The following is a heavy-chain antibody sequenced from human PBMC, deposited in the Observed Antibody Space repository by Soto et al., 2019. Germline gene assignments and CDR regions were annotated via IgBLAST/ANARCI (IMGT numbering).Heavy chain of an antibody. CDR3: ERYKSDIEMTRLYYFDY. CDR1: RGSITSSGYY. J-gene: IGHJ4*02. V-gene: IGHV4-31*03. CDR2: IYNSGST. Sequence: SETLSLTCSVSRGSITSSGYYWSWIRHHPGKGLEWIGDIYNSGSTQYNPSLKSRVSILLDTSNNQFSLKLTSVTAADTAVYYCERYKSDIEMTRLYYFDYWGQGTVVTVSS. D-gene: IGHD5-12*01.